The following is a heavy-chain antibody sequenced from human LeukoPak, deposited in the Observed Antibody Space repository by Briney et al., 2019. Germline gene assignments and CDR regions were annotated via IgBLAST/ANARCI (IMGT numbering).Heavy chain of an antibody. V-gene: IGHV3-30*04. J-gene: IGHJ4*02. Sequence: PGKSLRLSCAASGFTFTSLPLHWVRQAPGKGLEWVAVSSTHGSDEYYADSVKGRFTVFSDNSKKTVYLQMDSLRAGDTAVYHCAMDYYDSNGYSRGWDYWGQGTLVTVSS. D-gene: IGHD3-22*01. CDR3: AMDYYDSNGYSRGWDY. CDR2: SSTHGSDE. CDR1: GFTFTSLP.